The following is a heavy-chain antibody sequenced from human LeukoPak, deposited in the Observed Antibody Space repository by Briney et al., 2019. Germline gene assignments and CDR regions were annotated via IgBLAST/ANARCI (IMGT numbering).Heavy chain of an antibody. J-gene: IGHJ5*02. CDR2: ISSSSSYI. V-gene: IGHV3-21*01. CDR1: GFTFSSYA. Sequence: GGSLRLSCAASGFTFSSYAMSWVRQAPGKGLEWVSSISSSSSYIYYADSVKGRFTISRDNAKNSLYLQMNSLRAEDTAVYYCARDPQCSDFWSGYSLNWFDPCGQGTLVTVSS. D-gene: IGHD3-3*01. CDR3: ARDPQCSDFWSGYSLNWFDP.